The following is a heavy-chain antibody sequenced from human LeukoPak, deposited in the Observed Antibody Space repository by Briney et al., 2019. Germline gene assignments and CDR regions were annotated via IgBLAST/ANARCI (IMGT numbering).Heavy chain of an antibody. CDR1: GGSISSGSYY. V-gene: IGHV4-61*02. CDR2: IYTSGST. D-gene: IGHD3-22*01. Sequence: SETLSLTCSVSGGSISSGSYYWSWIRQPAGKGLEWIGRIYTSGSTDYNPSLKSRVTISVDTSKNQFSLKLSSVTAADTAVYYCARADSSGYWSSPDAFDIWGQGTMVTVSS. J-gene: IGHJ3*02. CDR3: ARADSSGYWSSPDAFDI.